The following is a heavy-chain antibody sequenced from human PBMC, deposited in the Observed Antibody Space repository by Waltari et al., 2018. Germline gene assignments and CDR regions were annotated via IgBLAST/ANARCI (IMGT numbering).Heavy chain of an antibody. CDR3: ARRPVVVVAARGLLSAVAWFDP. J-gene: IGHJ5*02. CDR1: GGSFSGYY. V-gene: IGHV4-34*01. D-gene: IGHD2-15*01. CDR2: INHSGST. Sequence: QVQLQQWGAGLLKPSETLSLTCAVYGGSFSGYYWSWIRQPPGKGLEWIGEINHSGSTNHNPSLKSRVTISVDPAKNQFSLKLSSVTAADTAVYYCARRPVVVVAARGLLSAVAWFDPRGQGTLVTVSS.